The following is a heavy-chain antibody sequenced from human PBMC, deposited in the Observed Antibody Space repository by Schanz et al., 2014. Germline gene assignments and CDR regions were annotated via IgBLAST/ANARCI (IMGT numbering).Heavy chain of an antibody. V-gene: IGHV3-33*08. CDR3: ARDGYSVVVISPTESFDI. Sequence: VQLVESGGGLVQPGRSLRLSCAASGFTFSTHAMHWVRQAPGKGLEWVGVISYDGSKKSYADSVKGRFTISSDNSKSTLYLQMNSLRAEDTAVYYCARDGYSVVVISPTESFDIWGQGTMVTVSP. CDR2: ISYDGSKK. J-gene: IGHJ3*02. CDR1: GFTFSTHA. D-gene: IGHD2-21*01.